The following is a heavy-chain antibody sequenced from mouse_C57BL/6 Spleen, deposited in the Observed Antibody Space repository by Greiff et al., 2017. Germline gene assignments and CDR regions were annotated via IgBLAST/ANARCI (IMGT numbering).Heavy chain of an antibody. Sequence: QVQLQQPGTDLVKPGASVKLSCKASGYTFTSSWLHWVKQRPGQGLEWIGHINPSNGGTNYTEKFKSKATLTVHKSSSTAYMQLSSLTSATSAVYYCGRIPFLPRGQGTSGTVSS. CDR1: GYTFTSSW. J-gene: IGHJ4*01. V-gene: IGHV1-53*01. CDR2: INPSNGGT. CDR3: GRIPFLP.